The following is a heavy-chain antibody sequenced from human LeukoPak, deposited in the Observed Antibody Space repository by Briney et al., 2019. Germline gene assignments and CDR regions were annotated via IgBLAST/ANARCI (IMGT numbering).Heavy chain of an antibody. CDR3: ARGSGGWFDP. CDR1: GYTFNDRN. Sequence: ASVKVSCKASGYTFNDRNVHWVRQAPGQGLEWMGFISPKSGGTTCARKFQGRVTMTTDTPINTAYMDLSSLRSDDTAVYYCARGSGGWFDPWGQGMLVIVSS. CDR2: ISPKSGGT. D-gene: IGHD3-10*01. J-gene: IGHJ5*02. V-gene: IGHV1-2*02.